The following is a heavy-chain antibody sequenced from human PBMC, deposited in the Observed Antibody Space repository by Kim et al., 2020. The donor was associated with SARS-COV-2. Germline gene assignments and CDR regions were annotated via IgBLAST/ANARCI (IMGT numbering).Heavy chain of an antibody. CDR3: AREPARGQHWGYYSEY. CDR1: GFTFSSYA. CDR2: ISYDGSNK. Sequence: GGSLRLSCAASGFTFSSYAMHWVRQAPGKGLEWVAVISYDGSNKYYADSVKGRFTISGDNSKNMLYLQMNSLRAEDTAVYYCAREPARGQHWGYYSEYWGQGTLVTVSS. J-gene: IGHJ4*02. D-gene: IGHD7-27*01. V-gene: IGHV3-30*04.